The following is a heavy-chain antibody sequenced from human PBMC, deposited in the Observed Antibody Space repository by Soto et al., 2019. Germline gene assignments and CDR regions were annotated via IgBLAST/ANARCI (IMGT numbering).Heavy chain of an antibody. CDR3: ARGRRYYDFWSGYFTAFDI. CDR1: GWSFSGYY. Sequence: SETLSLSCAVYGWSFSGYYWSWIRQPPGKGLEWIGEINHSGSTNYNPSLKSRVTISVDTSKNQFSLKLSSVTAADTAVYYCARGRRYYDFWSGYFTAFDIWGQGTMVTVSS. V-gene: IGHV4-34*01. CDR2: INHSGST. D-gene: IGHD3-3*01. J-gene: IGHJ3*02.